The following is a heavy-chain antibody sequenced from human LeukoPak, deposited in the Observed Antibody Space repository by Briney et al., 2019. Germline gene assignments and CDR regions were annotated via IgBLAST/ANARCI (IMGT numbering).Heavy chain of an antibody. Sequence: PGGSLRLSCAASGFTFSSYAMSWVRQAPGKGLEWVSSTSGSGYNTYYANSVKGRFSISRDNSKNTLDLQMNSLRAEDTAVYYCAKDYIGYDQDFDYWGQGTLVTVS. V-gene: IGHV3-23*01. CDR1: GFTFSSYA. J-gene: IGHJ4*02. CDR2: TSGSGYNT. D-gene: IGHD2-2*01. CDR3: AKDYIGYDQDFDY.